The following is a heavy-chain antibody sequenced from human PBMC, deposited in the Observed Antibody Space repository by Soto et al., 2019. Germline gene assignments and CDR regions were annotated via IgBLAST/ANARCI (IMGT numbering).Heavy chain of an antibody. Sequence: PGGSLRIACAAYGLTLSSDLMSWVRQAPGKGLEWVANIKQDGSEKYYVDSVKGRFTISRDNAKNSLYLQRNSLRAEYTAVHYLARPSCYSNYDDHRAEISVCGQGTAVPVSS. J-gene: IGHJ6*01. D-gene: IGHD3-16*01. CDR3: ARPSCYSNYDDHRAEISV. V-gene: IGHV3-7*01. CDR1: GLTLSSDL. CDR2: IKQDGSEK.